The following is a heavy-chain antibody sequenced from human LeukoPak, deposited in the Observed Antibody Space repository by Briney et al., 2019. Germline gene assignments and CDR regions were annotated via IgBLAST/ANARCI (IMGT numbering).Heavy chain of an antibody. V-gene: IGHV4-39*01. Sequence: PSETLSRTCTVSGGSISSSSYYWGWIRQPPGKGLEWIGSIYYSGSTYYNPSLKSRVTISVDTSKNQFSLKLSSVTAADTAVYYCARHSFLAPYAGEYYFDYWGQGTLVTVSS. CDR3: ARHSFLAPYAGEYYFDY. D-gene: IGHD3-16*01. J-gene: IGHJ4*02. CDR1: GGSISSSSYY. CDR2: IYYSGST.